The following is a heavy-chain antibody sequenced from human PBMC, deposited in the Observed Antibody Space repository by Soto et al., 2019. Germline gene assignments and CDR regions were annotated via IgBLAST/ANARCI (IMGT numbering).Heavy chain of an antibody. J-gene: IGHJ4*02. D-gene: IGHD2-2*01. Sequence: EVQLLESGGDMVQPGGSLRLSCTVSGFTFSGYAMNWVRQAPGKGLEWVSSISDSGGRTYYADSVKGRFTISRDNLKNTLYLQMNSLRAEDTAVYYCAKANKFCSSSNCYVFDYWGQGTLVTVST. CDR1: GFTFSGYA. CDR2: ISDSGGRT. V-gene: IGHV3-23*01. CDR3: AKANKFCSSSNCYVFDY.